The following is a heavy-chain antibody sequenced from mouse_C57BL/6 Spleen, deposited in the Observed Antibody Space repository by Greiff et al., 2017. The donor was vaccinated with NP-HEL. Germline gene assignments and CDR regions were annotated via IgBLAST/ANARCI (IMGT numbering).Heavy chain of an antibody. J-gene: IGHJ1*03. CDR1: GYAFSSSW. CDR3: ARGGYYGHWYFDV. V-gene: IGHV1-82*01. CDR2: IYPGDGDT. D-gene: IGHD1-1*01. Sequence: VQLQQSGPELVKPGASVKISCKASGYAFSSSWMNWVKQRPGKGLEWIGRIYPGDGDTNYNGKFKGKATLTADKSSSTAYMQLSSLTSEDSAVYFCARGGYYGHWYFDVWGTGTTVTVSS.